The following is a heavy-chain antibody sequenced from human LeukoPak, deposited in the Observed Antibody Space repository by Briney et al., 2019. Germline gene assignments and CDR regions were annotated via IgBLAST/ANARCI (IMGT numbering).Heavy chain of an antibody. V-gene: IGHV1-69*05. Sequence: SVKVSCKASGGTFSSYAISRVRQAPGQGLEWMGGIIPIFGTANYAQKFQGRVTMTRDTSTSTVYMELSSLRSEDTAVYYCARDTFRGSGYPGDYWGQGTLVTVSS. CDR2: IIPIFGTA. J-gene: IGHJ4*02. CDR1: GGTFSSYA. CDR3: ARDTFRGSGYPGDY. D-gene: IGHD3-22*01.